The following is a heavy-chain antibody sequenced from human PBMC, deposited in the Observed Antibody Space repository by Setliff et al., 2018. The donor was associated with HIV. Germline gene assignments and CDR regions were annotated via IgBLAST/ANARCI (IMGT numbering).Heavy chain of an antibody. V-gene: IGHV3-30*02. D-gene: IGHD3-10*01. CDR2: IRNDGNNE. Sequence: LSLSCAASGFTFSNYGLFWVRQAPGKGLEWVAFIRNDGNNEYYADSVKGRFTISRDNSKNTLYLQMNSLRGDDTAVYYCAKESGSGSSYFDSWGQGTLVTVSS. CDR3: AKESGSGSSYFDS. CDR1: GFTFSNYG. J-gene: IGHJ4*02.